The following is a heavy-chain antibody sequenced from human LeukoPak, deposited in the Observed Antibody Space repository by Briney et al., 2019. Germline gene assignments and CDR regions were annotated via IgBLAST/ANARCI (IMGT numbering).Heavy chain of an antibody. D-gene: IGHD3-3*01. CDR1: GFTFSDYY. Sequence: PGGSLRLSCAASGFTFSDYYMSWLGQAPGKGLEGGSYISSSGSTIYYADSVKGRFTISRDNAKNSLYLQMNSLRAEDTAVYYCAREFGDFWSGHADYWGQGTLVTVSS. CDR3: AREFGDFWSGHADY. CDR2: ISSSGSTI. V-gene: IGHV3-11*01. J-gene: IGHJ4*02.